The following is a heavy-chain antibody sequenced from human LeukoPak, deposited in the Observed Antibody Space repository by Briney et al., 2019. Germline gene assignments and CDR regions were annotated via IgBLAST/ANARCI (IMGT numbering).Heavy chain of an antibody. CDR1: GGSISSSNW. V-gene: IGHV4-4*02. CDR2: IYHSGST. Sequence: PSGTLSLTCAVSGGSISSSNWWSWVRQPPGKGLEWVGEIYHSGSTNYNPSLKSRVTISVDKSKNQFSLKLSSVTAADTAVYYCARDYYYDSGGRSFDYWGQGTLVTVSS. J-gene: IGHJ4*02. D-gene: IGHD3-22*01. CDR3: ARDYYYDSGGRSFDY.